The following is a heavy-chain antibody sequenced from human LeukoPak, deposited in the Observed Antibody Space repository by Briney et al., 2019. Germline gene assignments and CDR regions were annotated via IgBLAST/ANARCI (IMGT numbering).Heavy chain of an antibody. V-gene: IGHV3-23*01. D-gene: IGHD3-22*01. Sequence: GGSLRLSCAASGFTFSSYAMSWVRQAPGKGLEWVSAISGSGGSTYYADSVKGRFTISRDNSKNTLYLQMNSLRAEDTAVYYCAKDRPYTYYYDSSGYAYYFDYWGQGTLVTVSS. CDR3: AKDRPYTYYYDSSGYAYYFDY. CDR1: GFTFSSYA. CDR2: ISGSGGST. J-gene: IGHJ4*02.